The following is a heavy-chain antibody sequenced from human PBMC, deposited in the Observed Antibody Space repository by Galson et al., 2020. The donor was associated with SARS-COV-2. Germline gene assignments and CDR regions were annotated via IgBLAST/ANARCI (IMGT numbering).Heavy chain of an antibody. CDR1: GFAFRTYA. CDR3: VREDDAFDI. J-gene: IGHJ3*02. CDR2: ISYDGSSK. Sequence: GGSLRLSCTASGFAFRTYAMHWVRQAPGKGLEWVATISYDGSSKFYSDSVKGRFTISRDNSKTTLFLQMNSLRVEDTAVYSCVREDDAFDIWGQGTMVTVSS. V-gene: IGHV3-30*04.